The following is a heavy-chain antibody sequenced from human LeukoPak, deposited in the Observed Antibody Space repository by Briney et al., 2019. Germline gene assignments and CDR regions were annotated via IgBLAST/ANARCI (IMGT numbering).Heavy chain of an antibody. J-gene: IGHJ5*02. V-gene: IGHV1-2*02. CDR1: GYTFTGYY. D-gene: IGHD6-6*01. CDR2: INPNSGGT. CDR3: ARGSDSSSSGWFDP. Sequence: ASVNVSCKASGYTFTGYYMHWVRQAPGQGLEWMGWINPNSGGTNYAQKFQGRVTMTRDTSISTAYMELSRLRSDDTAVYYCARGSDSSSSGWFDPWGQGTLVTVSS.